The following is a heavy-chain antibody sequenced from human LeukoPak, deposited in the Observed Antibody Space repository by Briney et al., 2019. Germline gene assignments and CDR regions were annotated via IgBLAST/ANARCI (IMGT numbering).Heavy chain of an antibody. CDR3: ARTYYDFWSGYYDVFDY. CDR2: IYTSGST. J-gene: IGHJ4*02. D-gene: IGHD3-3*01. Sequence: MASETLSLTCTVSGGSISSGSYYWGWIRQPAGKGLEWIGRIYTSGSTNYNPSLKSRVTISVDTSKNQFSLKLSSVTAADTAVYYCARTYYDFWSGYYDVFDYWGQGTLVTVSS. V-gene: IGHV4-61*02. CDR1: GGSISSGSYY.